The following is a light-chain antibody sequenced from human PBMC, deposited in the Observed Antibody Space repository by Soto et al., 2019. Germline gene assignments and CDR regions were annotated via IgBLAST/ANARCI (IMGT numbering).Light chain of an antibody. Sequence: EIVLTQSPGTLSLSPGERATLSCRASQSVSSSSLAWYQQKPGQAPRLLIYGASSRATDIPDRFSGRGSGTDFSLTISTLEPEDFAVYYCQQYGSSPSITFGQGTRLEIK. CDR3: QQYGSSPSIT. CDR2: GAS. J-gene: IGKJ5*01. CDR1: QSVSSSS. V-gene: IGKV3-20*01.